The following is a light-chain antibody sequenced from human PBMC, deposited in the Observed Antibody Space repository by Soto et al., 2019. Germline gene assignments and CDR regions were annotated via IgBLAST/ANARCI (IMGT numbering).Light chain of an antibody. CDR3: HQYNNWPWT. V-gene: IGKV3-20*01. CDR1: QSVSANY. CDR2: GAS. Sequence: EIVLTQSPGTLSLSPGEGATLSCRASQSVSANYLAWYQQTPGQAPRLLIYGASSRATGIPDRFSGSGSGTDFTLTISRLEPEDFAVYSCHQYNNWPWTFGQGTKVEIK. J-gene: IGKJ1*01.